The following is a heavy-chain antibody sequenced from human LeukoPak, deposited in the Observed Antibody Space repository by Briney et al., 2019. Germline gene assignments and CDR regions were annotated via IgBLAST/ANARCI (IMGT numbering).Heavy chain of an antibody. CDR1: GFTVSSNY. CDR2: IYSGGST. V-gene: IGHV3-53*01. J-gene: IGHJ6*03. CDR3: ARVGPSSSWYHYYYYYMDV. Sequence: GGSLRLSCAASGFTVSSNYMSWVRQAPGKGLEWVSVIYSGGSTYYADSVKGRFTVSRDNSKNTLYLQMNSLRAEDTAVYYCARVGPSSSWYHYYYYYMDVWGKGTTVTVSS. D-gene: IGHD6-13*01.